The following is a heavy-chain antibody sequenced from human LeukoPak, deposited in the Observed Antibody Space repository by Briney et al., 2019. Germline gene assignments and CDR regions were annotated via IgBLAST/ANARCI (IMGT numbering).Heavy chain of an antibody. Sequence: SETLSLTCTVSGGSNSSYYWSWIRQPPGKGLEWTGYIYYSGSTNYNPSLKSRVTISVDTSKNQFSLKLSSLTAADTAVYYCARRAAEAGVIDYWGQGTLVTVSS. J-gene: IGHJ4*02. CDR1: GGSNSSYY. CDR2: IYYSGST. V-gene: IGHV4-59*01. D-gene: IGHD6-19*01. CDR3: ARRAAEAGVIDY.